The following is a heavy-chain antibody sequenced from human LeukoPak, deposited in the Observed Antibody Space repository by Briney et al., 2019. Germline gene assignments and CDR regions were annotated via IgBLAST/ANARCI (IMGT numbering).Heavy chain of an antibody. CDR1: GGTFSSYA. CDR3: ARGPYYDLWSGYPTGY. Sequence: ASVKVSCKASGGTFSSYAISWVRQAPGQGLEWMGGIIPIFGTANYAQKFQGRVTLTADESTSTAYMELSSLRSEDTAVYYCARGPYYDLWSGYPTGYWGQGTLFTVSS. CDR2: IIPIFGTA. D-gene: IGHD3-3*01. V-gene: IGHV1-69*01. J-gene: IGHJ4*02.